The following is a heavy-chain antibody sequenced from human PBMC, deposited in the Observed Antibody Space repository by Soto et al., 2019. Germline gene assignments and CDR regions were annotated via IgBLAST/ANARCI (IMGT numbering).Heavy chain of an antibody. D-gene: IGHD3-22*01. Sequence: SETLSLTCTVSGDSISSSTYYWGWIRQPPGKGLEWIGSMFYSGNTYYNPSLKSRVTLSIDTSKNQFSLKLNSVTAADTAVYYCVSPEGYYDSSGYTLDYWGQEPWSPSPQ. CDR3: VSPEGYYDSSGYTLDY. J-gene: IGHJ4*01. CDR2: MFYSGNT. CDR1: GDSISSSTYY. V-gene: IGHV4-39*01.